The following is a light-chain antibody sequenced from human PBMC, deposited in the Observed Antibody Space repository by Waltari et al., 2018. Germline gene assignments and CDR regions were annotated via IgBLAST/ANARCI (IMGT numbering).Light chain of an antibody. CDR3: LQHERLPYT. J-gene: IGKJ2*01. Sequence: DIQMTQSPSSLSASAGDRVTITCRASQSIGTSLGWYQQKPGKAPKRLIYSVSTLESGVPSRFRGSGSGTDFTLTISSLQPEDFASYCCLQHERLPYTFGQGTKLEIK. CDR2: SVS. V-gene: IGKV1-17*01. CDR1: QSIGTS.